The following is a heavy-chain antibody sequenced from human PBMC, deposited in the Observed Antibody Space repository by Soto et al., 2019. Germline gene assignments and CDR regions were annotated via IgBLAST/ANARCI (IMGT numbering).Heavy chain of an antibody. CDR3: ARLYSSGWYGPGRY. V-gene: IGHV3-20*04. CDR1: GFTFSSYS. CDR2: GGST. D-gene: IGHD6-19*01. J-gene: IGHJ4*02. Sequence: GGSLRLSCAASGFTFSSYSMNWVRQAPGNGGSTGYADSVKGRFTISRDNAKNSLYLQMNSLRAEDTALYYCARLYSSGWYGPGRYWGQGTLVTSPQ.